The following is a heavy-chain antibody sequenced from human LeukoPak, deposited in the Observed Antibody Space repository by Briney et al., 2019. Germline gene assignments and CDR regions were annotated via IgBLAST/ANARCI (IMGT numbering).Heavy chain of an antibody. CDR1: GGSISSSSYY. CDR3: ARSPGYSYGKGAFDI. J-gene: IGHJ3*02. Sequence: SETLSLTCTVSGGSISSSSYYWGWIRQPPGKGLEWIGSIYYSGSTYYNPSLKSRVTISVDTSKNQFSLKLSSVTAADTAVYYCARSPGYSYGKGAFDIWGQGTMVTVSS. CDR2: IYYSGST. V-gene: IGHV4-39*07. D-gene: IGHD5-18*01.